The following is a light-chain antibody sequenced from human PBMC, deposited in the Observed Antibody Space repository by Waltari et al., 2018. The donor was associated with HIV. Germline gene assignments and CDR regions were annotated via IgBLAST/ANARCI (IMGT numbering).Light chain of an antibody. V-gene: IGLV3-21*04. CDR1: FIGSKT. Sequence: SYVVTQPPSVFVAPGETATVTCGGDFIGSKTVHWYQQRPGQVPVLGIDYDVRRPFAIPVRFSGSDSANTSTLTISMVEAGDEADYYCQLWDNSTVHLCVFGGGTHLTVL. CDR2: YDV. CDR3: QLWDNSTVHLCV. J-gene: IGLJ7*01.